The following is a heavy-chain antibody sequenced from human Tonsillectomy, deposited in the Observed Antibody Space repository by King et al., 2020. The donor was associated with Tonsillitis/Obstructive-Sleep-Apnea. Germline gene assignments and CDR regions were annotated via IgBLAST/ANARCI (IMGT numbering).Heavy chain of an antibody. CDR2: IYYSEST. V-gene: IGHV4-39*01. D-gene: IGHD2-2*01. CDR1: GGSISSGCFY. CDR3: ARHCISTSCFFYFDY. Sequence: LQLQESGPGLVKPSETLSLTCTVSGGSISSGCFYWGWIRPPPGKGLEWIGSIYYSESTYYTPSLKSRVTISVDTSKNPFSLKLSSVTAADTAVYYCARHCISTSCFFYFDYWGQGTLVTVSS. J-gene: IGHJ4*02.